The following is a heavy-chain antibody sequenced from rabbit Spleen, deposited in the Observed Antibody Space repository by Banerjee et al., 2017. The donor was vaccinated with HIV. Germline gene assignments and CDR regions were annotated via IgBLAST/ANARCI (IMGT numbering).Heavy chain of an antibody. CDR2: IYTGSDIT. CDR1: GFSFSDSYY. D-gene: IGHD7-1*01. J-gene: IGHJ4*01. Sequence: QEQLVESGGGLVQPEGSLTFTCTASGFSFSDSYYMCWVRQAPGKGLEWIACIYTGSDITYYANWARGRFTISRTSSTTVTLQMTGLTAADAATYFCARSAGVAGYFNLWGQGTLVTVS. V-gene: IGHV1S45*01. CDR3: ARSAGVAGYFNL.